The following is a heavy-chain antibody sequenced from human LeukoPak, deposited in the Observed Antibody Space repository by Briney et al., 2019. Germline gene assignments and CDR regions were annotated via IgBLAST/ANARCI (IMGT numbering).Heavy chain of an antibody. CDR1: GFTFSSYN. CDR2: ISTSSSTI. Sequence: GGSLRLSCAASGFTFSSYNMNWVRQAPGKGLEWVSYISTSSSTIYYADSVKGRFTTSRDNANNSLYLQMNSLRADDTAVYYCARDLRFSYDYWGQGTLVTVSS. J-gene: IGHJ4*02. CDR3: ARDLRFSYDY. D-gene: IGHD3-10*01. V-gene: IGHV3-48*04.